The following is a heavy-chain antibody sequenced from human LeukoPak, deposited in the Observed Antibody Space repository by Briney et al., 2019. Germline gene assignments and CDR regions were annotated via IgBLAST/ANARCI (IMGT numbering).Heavy chain of an antibody. CDR1: GFTFSNYA. CDR3: AKESYSTSWQLDS. Sequence: GESLKISCAASGFTFSNYAMHWVRQAPGRGLEWVSTIDGPTFRTHYADSVMGRFTISRDNSKNTLYLQMNSLRAEDTAVYYCAKESYSTSWQLDSWGQGTLVTVSS. V-gene: IGHV3-23*01. CDR2: IDGPTFRT. J-gene: IGHJ4*02. D-gene: IGHD6-13*01.